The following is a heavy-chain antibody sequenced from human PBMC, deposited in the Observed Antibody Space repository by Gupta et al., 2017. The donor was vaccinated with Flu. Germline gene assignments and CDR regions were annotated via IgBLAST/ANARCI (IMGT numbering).Heavy chain of an antibody. D-gene: IGHD4-17*01. J-gene: IGHJ4*02. CDR3: ATVTSGC. V-gene: IGHV3-74*03. CDR2: LNRDGSST. CDR1: GFAVSGSS. Sequence: EMQLVEYVGGLVARGVSLGLSYTASGFAVSGSSLQCVRQAPGQARGWVSGLNRDGSSTTYSESVEGRFTISRDNAKNALYLQVNSLGGDDTAVYYCATVTSGCWGQGTLVTGSS.